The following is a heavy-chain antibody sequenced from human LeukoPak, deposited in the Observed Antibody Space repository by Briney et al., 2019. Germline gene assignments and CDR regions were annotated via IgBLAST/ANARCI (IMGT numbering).Heavy chain of an antibody. V-gene: IGHV4-4*07. CDR2: IYTSGST. Sequence: PSETPSLTCTVSGGSISSYYWSWIRQPAGKGLEWLGRIYTSGSTNYNPSLKSRVTMSVDTSKNQFSLKLSSVTAADTAVYYCARVRYSYGYWFDPWGQGTLVTVSS. CDR1: GGSISSYY. J-gene: IGHJ5*02. D-gene: IGHD5-18*01. CDR3: ARVRYSYGYWFDP.